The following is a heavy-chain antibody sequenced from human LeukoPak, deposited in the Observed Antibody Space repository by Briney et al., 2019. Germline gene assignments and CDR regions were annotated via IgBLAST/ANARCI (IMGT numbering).Heavy chain of an antibody. CDR1: GYTFTSYY. Sequence: ASVTVSCKASGYTFTSYYMHWVRQAPGQGLEWMGIINPSGGSTSYAQKFQGRVTMTRDTSTSTVYMELSSLRSEDTAVYYCARRPMIPFGGAQYYFDYWGQGTLVTVSS. CDR3: ARRPMIPFGGAQYYFDY. V-gene: IGHV1-46*01. J-gene: IGHJ4*02. CDR2: INPSGGST. D-gene: IGHD3-16*01.